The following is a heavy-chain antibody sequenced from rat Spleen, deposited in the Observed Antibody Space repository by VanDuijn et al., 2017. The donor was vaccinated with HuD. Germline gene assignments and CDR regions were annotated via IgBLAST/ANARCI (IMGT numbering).Heavy chain of an antibody. Sequence: EVQLVESGGGLVQPGRPMKLSCAALGFTFSNYYMAWVRQAPKKGLEWVATISYDGSSTYYGDSVKGRFTISRDNAKSTLYLQMSSLRSEDTATYYCARHEDYGGYSKDYFEYWGQGVMVTVSS. V-gene: IGHV5-22*01. CDR2: ISYDGSST. CDR3: ARHEDYGGYSKDYFEY. D-gene: IGHD1-11*01. CDR1: GFTFSNYY. J-gene: IGHJ2*01.